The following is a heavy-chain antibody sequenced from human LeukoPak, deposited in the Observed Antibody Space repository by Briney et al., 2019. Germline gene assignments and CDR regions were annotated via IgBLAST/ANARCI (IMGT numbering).Heavy chain of an antibody. CDR1: GFTFSSYS. Sequence: PGGSLRLSCAASGFTFSSYSMNWVRQAPGKGLEWVSYISSSSSTIYYADSVKGRFTISRDNAKNSLYLQMNSLRDEDTAVYYCARDPINYDSSGYYHPGFDYWGQGTLVTVSS. CDR2: ISSSSSTI. J-gene: IGHJ4*02. CDR3: ARDPINYDSSGYYHPGFDY. V-gene: IGHV3-48*02. D-gene: IGHD3-22*01.